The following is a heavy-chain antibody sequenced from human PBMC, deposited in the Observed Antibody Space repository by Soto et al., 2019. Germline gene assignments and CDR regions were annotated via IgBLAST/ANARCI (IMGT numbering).Heavy chain of an antibody. Sequence: SETLSLTCIVTGGAIKIYYWSWSRQPAGKGLEWIGRIYTSGSTIHTPSLKSRVTMSVDTSKNQLSLNLNSVTAADTAVYYCARGANWSYYPFDSWGQGILVTVSS. CDR1: GGAIKIYY. V-gene: IGHV4-4*07. D-gene: IGHD3-10*01. CDR3: ARGANWSYYPFDS. CDR2: IYTSGST. J-gene: IGHJ4*02.